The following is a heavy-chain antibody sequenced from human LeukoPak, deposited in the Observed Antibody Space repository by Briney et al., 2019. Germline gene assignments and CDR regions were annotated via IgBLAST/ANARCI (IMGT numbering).Heavy chain of an antibody. V-gene: IGHV3-66*01. CDR2: IYSGGST. D-gene: IGHD5-18*01. J-gene: IGHJ4*02. Sequence: GGSLRLSCAASGFTVSDNYMSWVRQAPGKGLEGFSVIYSGGSTNYSDSVKGRFTISRDNSKNTVYLQMKSLRAEDTAVYYCARDPGYSYGLDYWGQGTLVTVSS. CDR1: GFTVSDNY. CDR3: ARDPGYSYGLDY.